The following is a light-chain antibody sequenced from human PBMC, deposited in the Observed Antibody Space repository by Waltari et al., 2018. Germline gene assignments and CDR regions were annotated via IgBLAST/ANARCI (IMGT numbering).Light chain of an antibody. J-gene: IGKJ5*01. CDR1: QTIVGW. Sequence: DIQITQSPSTLSASVGDRDTITCRASQTIVGWLAWSQQKPGKAPKILIYQASSFKSGVPSRFSGSGSGTEFTLTIISLQPDDFATYYCQQYNSYPITFGQGTRLEIK. CDR2: QAS. V-gene: IGKV1-5*03. CDR3: QQYNSYPIT.